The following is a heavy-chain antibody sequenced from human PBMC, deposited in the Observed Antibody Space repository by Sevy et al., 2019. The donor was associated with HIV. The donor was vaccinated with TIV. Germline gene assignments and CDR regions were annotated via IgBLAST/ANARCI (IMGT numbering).Heavy chain of an antibody. J-gene: IGHJ4*02. CDR3: AKETLTGAATLGLDY. CDR2: VSWDGDKT. V-gene: IGHV3-43D*03. Sequence: GGSLRLSCAASGFTFDDYAMHWVRQAPGKGLEWVSLVSWDGDKTYYADSLKGRFTISRDNSINTVYLQMNSLRADDTALYYCAKETLTGAATLGLDYWGRGTLVTVPS. D-gene: IGHD2-15*01. CDR1: GFTFDDYA.